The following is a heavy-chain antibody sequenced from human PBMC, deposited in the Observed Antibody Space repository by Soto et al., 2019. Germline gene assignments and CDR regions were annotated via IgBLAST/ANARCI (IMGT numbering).Heavy chain of an antibody. V-gene: IGHV3-30*03. Sequence: GGSLRLSYVGSGFTFNNYGIHWVRQAPGKGLEWVAVISYEGRYTSSGDSVQGRFTISRDNAKNTVYLQMISLRAEDTAVYYCVRDDVGVGIDYWGLGTLVTVSS. CDR3: VRDDVGVGIDY. CDR2: ISYEGRYT. D-gene: IGHD1-26*01. J-gene: IGHJ4*02. CDR1: GFTFNNYG.